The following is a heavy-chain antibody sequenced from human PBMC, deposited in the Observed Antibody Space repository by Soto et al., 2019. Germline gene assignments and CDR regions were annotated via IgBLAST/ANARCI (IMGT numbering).Heavy chain of an antibody. CDR1: GFSLSTSGVA. CDR2: IYWDDDK. CDR3: AHRLTATAFDI. Sequence: QITLKESGPTLVNPTQTLTLTCTFSGFSLSTSGVAVGWIRQPPGKALEWLALIYWDDDKRYSPSMKGRLTITRDTSKNQVVLIMTNMDTEDTARYFCAHRLTATAFDIWGQGTMVTVSS. D-gene: IGHD2-21*02. V-gene: IGHV2-5*02. J-gene: IGHJ3*02.